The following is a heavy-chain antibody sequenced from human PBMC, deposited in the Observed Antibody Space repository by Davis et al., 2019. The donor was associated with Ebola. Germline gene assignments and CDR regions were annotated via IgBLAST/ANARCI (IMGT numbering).Heavy chain of an antibody. V-gene: IGHV4-39*01. D-gene: IGHD3-22*01. Sequence: MPSETLSLTCTVSGGSISSSSYYWGWIRQPPGKGLEWIGSIYYSGSTYYNPSLKSRVTISVDTSKNQFSLKLSSVTAADTAVYYCARHSFYYDSSGYLFWFDPWGQGTLVTVSS. CDR1: GGSISSSSYY. CDR3: ARHSFYYDSSGYLFWFDP. CDR2: IYYSGST. J-gene: IGHJ5*02.